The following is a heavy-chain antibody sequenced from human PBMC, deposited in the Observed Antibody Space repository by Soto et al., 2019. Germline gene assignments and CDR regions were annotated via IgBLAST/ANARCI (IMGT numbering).Heavy chain of an antibody. Sequence: GESLKISCKGSGYNFAVYCIAWVLQMPGKGLELMGIIYPSDSDTRYRPSFQGQVTISADKSISSAYLQWSSLRASDTAMYYCARGGVSTRTFDYWGQGTPVTVS. V-gene: IGHV5-51*01. CDR2: IYPSDSDT. J-gene: IGHJ4*02. CDR3: ARGGVSTRTFDY. CDR1: GYNFAVYC. D-gene: IGHD3-3*01.